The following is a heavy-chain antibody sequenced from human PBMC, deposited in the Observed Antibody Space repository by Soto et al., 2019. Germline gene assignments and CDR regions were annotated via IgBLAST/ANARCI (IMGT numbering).Heavy chain of an antibody. CDR3: ARVGGAGGWGWDFDY. J-gene: IGHJ4*02. D-gene: IGHD7-27*01. V-gene: IGHV4-59*01. CDR1: GGSISSYY. CDR2: IYYSGST. Sequence: SETLSLTCTVSGGSISSYYWSWIRQPPGKGLEWVGYIYYSGSTNYNPSLKRRVTISVDTSKNQFSLKLSSVTAADTAVDYCARVGGAGGWGWDFDYWGQGTLVTVSS.